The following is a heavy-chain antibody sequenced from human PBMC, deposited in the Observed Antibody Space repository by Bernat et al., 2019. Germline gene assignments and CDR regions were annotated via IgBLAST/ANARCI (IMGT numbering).Heavy chain of an antibody. D-gene: IGHD6-19*01. CDR3: YSCAREAGLFSPVYSFDY. V-gene: IGHV3-30*04. Sequence: QVQLVESGGGLVQPGGSLRLSCAASGFTFSNYDMHWIRQAPGKGLEWVADITSNGSNKYYADSVKGRFTISRDNSKNTLYLQMNSLRAEDTAVYYCYSCAREAGLFSPVYSFDYWGQGTMVTVSS. CDR2: ITSNGSNK. CDR1: GFTFSNYD. J-gene: IGHJ4*02.